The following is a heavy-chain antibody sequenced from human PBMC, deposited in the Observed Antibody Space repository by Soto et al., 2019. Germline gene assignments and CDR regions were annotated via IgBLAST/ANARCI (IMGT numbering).Heavy chain of an antibody. CDR3: ARDSPTTMVGAFDI. J-gene: IGHJ3*02. CDR1: GGTVSSYA. Sequence: SVKVSCKASGGTVSSYAISWVRQAPGQGLEWMGGIIPIFGTANYAQKFQGRVTITADESTSTAYMELSSLRSEDTAVYYCARDSPTTMVGAFDIWGQGTMVTISS. D-gene: IGHD3-10*01. V-gene: IGHV1-69*13. CDR2: IIPIFGTA.